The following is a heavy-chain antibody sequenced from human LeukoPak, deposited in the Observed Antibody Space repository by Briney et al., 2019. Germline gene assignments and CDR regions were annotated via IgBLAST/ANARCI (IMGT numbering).Heavy chain of an antibody. D-gene: IGHD1-14*01. CDR1: GLRFSYHD. CDR3: ARELGGTKTGGFDI. V-gene: IGHV3-64*02. J-gene: IGHJ3*02. CDR2: IGAAGAHT. Sequence: GRSLRLSCAASGLRFSYHDMHWVRQAPGRGLEFVSSIGAAGAHTFYADSVKGRFTISRDNFQSTMYLQMDGLRPEDSAVYYCARELGGTKTGGFDIWGQGTVVTVSS.